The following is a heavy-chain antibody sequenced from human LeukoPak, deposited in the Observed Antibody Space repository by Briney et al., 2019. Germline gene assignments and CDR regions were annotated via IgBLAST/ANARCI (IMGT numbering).Heavy chain of an antibody. D-gene: IGHD3-10*01. Sequence: GGSLRLYCSASRFTFSSYSMIWLRQAPGKGLEWVAFIRYDRSNKYYADSVRGRFTISRDNSKNTMYLQMNSLGAEDTAVYYCASGYYGSGSYYNVHPYYYYGMDVWGRGTTVSVP. CDR2: IRYDRSNK. CDR1: RFTFSSYS. CDR3: ASGYYGSGSYYNVHPYYYYGMDV. V-gene: IGHV3-30*02. J-gene: IGHJ6*02.